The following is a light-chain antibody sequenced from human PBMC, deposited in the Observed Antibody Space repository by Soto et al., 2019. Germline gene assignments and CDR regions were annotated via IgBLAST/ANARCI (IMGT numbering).Light chain of an antibody. CDR3: QQYSNYSFT. J-gene: IGKJ3*01. CDR1: QSVRSW. CDR2: DAS. Sequence: DIQMTQSPSTLSASLGNRVTITCRASQSVRSWVAWYQQKPGRSPKLLIYDASSLQGGVPSRFSGSGFGTDFTLTISSLQADDFATYYCQQYSNYSFTFGPGTKVDIK. V-gene: IGKV1-5*01.